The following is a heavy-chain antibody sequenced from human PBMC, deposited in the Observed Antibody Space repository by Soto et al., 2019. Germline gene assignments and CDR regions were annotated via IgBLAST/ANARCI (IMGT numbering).Heavy chain of an antibody. D-gene: IGHD1-26*01. CDR2: INPEETTT. CDR1: GFDFSSNW. CDR3: TRDTFGARDY. J-gene: IGHJ4*02. V-gene: IGHV3-74*01. Sequence: VGSLRLSCAASGFDFSSNWMHWVRQAPGKGLVWVSRINPEETTTTYADPVKGRFTISRDNALGTLYLQMNSLRVEDTAVYYCTRDTFGARDYWGQGTLVTVSS.